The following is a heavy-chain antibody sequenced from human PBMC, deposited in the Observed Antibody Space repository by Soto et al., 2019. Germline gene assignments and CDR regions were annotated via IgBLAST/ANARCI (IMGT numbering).Heavy chain of an antibody. CDR1: GFTFSNAW. J-gene: IGHJ4*02. CDR3: TTLVIWFGDLYDY. CDR2: IKSKTDGGTT. Sequence: EVRLVESGGGLVKPGGSLRLSCAASGFTFSNAWMNWVRQAPGKGLEWVGRIKSKTDGGTTDYAAPVKGRFTISRDDSKNTLYLQMHSLRSEDSSVYYCTTLVIWFGDLYDYWGQGTLVTVSS. D-gene: IGHD3-10*01. V-gene: IGHV3-15*07.